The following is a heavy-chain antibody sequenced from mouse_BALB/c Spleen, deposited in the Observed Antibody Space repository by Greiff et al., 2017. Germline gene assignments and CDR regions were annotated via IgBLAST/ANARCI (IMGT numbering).Heavy chain of an antibody. Sequence: QVQLQQSGAELASPGASVTLSCKASGYTFTDHIMTWVKKRPGQGLEWIGRIYPVSGETNYNQKFMGKATFSVDRSSSTVYMVLNSLTSEDPAVYYCGLDSSGYEGYAMDYWGQGTAVTVAS. CDR1: GYTFTDHI. CDR2: IYPVSGET. CDR3: GLDSSGYEGYAMDY. D-gene: IGHD3-2*01. J-gene: IGHJ4*01. V-gene: IGHV1-11*01.